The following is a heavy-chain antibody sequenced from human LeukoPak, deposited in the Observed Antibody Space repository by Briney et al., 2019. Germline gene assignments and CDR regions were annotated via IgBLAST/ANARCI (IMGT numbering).Heavy chain of an antibody. J-gene: IGHJ4*02. CDR3: ARLATSRSVAGGYFDY. Sequence: SETLSLTCTVSGGSISSYYWSWIRQPPGKGLEWIGYIYYSGSTNYNPSLKSRVTILVDTSKNQFSMKLSSVTAADTAVYYCARLATSRSVAGGYFDYWGQGTLVTVSS. CDR1: GGSISSYY. V-gene: IGHV4-59*08. CDR2: IYYSGST. D-gene: IGHD6-19*01.